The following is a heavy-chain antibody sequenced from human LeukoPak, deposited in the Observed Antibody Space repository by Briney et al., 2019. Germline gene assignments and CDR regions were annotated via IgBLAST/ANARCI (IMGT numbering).Heavy chain of an antibody. J-gene: IGHJ4*02. CDR1: GFTFSTYA. Sequence: GGSLRLSCAASGFTFSTYAMSWVRQAPGKGLEWVSAISGSGGSTYYADSVKGRFTISRDNSKNTLYLQMNSLRAEDTAVYYCAKDTRGSMTTTEGLFDYWGQGTLVTVSS. CDR3: AKDTRGSMTTTEGLFDY. D-gene: IGHD4-17*01. V-gene: IGHV3-23*01. CDR2: ISGSGGST.